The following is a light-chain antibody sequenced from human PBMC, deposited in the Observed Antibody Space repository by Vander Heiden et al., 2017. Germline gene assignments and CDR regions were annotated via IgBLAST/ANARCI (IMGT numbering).Light chain of an antibody. CDR2: ATS. V-gene: IGKV1-8*01. J-gene: IGKJ2*01. CDR3: QQYHGYPYT. Sequence: TITCRASQDIGSYLGWFQQKPGKPPKLLIYATSTLQPGVPSRFSGSRSGTDFALTISCLQSDDFATYYCQQYHGYPYTFGQGTKLDIK. CDR1: QDIGSY.